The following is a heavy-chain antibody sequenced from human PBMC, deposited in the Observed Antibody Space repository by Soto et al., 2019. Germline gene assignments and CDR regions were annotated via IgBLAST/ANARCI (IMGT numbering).Heavy chain of an antibody. J-gene: IGHJ4*02. D-gene: IGHD2-2*01. Sequence: EVQLVESGGGLVKPGGSLRLSCAASGFTFSSYSMNWVRQAPGKGLEWVSSISSSSSYIYYADSVKGRFTISRDNAKNSLYLQMNSLRAEDTAVYYCARVTLGYCISTNCFFDYWGQGTLVTVSS. CDR3: ARVTLGYCISTNCFFDY. CDR2: ISSSSSYI. CDR1: GFTFSSYS. V-gene: IGHV3-21*01.